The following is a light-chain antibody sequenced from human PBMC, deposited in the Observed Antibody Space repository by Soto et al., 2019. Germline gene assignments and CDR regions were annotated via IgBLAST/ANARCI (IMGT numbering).Light chain of an antibody. CDR3: XXXXXXWX. CDR2: DAS. Sequence: DIQMTQSPSTLSASVGDRVTITCRASQSISSWLAWYQQKPGKAPKLLIYDASSLESGVPSRFSGSGSGTEFTLTISSLQPDDFAXXXXXXXXXXWXFXXGTKVDIK. CDR1: QSISSW. V-gene: IGKV1-5*01. J-gene: IGKJ1*01.